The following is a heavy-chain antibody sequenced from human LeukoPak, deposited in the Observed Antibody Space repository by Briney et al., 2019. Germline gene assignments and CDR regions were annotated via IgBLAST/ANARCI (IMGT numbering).Heavy chain of an antibody. CDR1: GDSVSSNSAA. Sequence: SQTLSLTCAISGDSVSSNSAAWNWIRQSPSRGLEWLGRTHYRSKWFNEYAVSVKSRITIHPDTSKNQFSLQLNSVTPEDTAVYYCARVRADFDWSERRPNWFDPWGQGTLVTVSS. V-gene: IGHV6-1*01. CDR3: ARVRADFDWSERRPNWFDP. J-gene: IGHJ5*02. CDR2: THYRSKWFN. D-gene: IGHD3-9*01.